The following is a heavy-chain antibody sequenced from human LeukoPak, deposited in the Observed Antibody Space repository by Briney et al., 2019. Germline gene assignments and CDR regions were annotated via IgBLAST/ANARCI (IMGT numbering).Heavy chain of an antibody. J-gene: IGHJ2*01. CDR1: GFTFSSYA. V-gene: IGHV3-30-3*01. CDR2: ISYDGSNK. D-gene: IGHD3-10*01. CDR3: ARDSMVRGVMIYWYFDL. Sequence: GGSLRLSCAASGFTFSSYAMHWVRQAPGKGLEWVAVISYDGSNKYYADSVKGRFTISRDNSKNTLYLQMSSLRAEDTAVYYCARDSMVRGVMIYWYFDLWGRGTLVTVSS.